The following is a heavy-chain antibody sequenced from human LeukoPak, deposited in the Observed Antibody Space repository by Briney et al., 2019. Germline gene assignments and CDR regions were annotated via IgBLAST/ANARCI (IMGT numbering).Heavy chain of an antibody. CDR3: VKTITGYSSGQKPAWPVDY. CDR1: GFTFNSYA. V-gene: IGHV3-23*01. Sequence: PGGSLRLSCVASGFTFNSYAMYWVRQAPGKGLEWVSGVFGSGGSAHYADSVKGRFTISRDNSKNTVYLEMNSLRAEDTAIYFCVKTITGYSSGQKPAWPVDYWGQGTLVTVSS. D-gene: IGHD6-19*01. J-gene: IGHJ4*02. CDR2: VFGSGGSA.